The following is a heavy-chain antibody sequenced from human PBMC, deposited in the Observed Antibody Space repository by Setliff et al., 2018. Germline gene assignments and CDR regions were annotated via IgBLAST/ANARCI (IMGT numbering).Heavy chain of an antibody. Sequence: GESLKISCAASGFTFSDHYMDWVRQAPGKGLEWVGRTRSKATSYTTEYAASVKGRFTISRDDSKTSLYLQMNSLKTEDTAVYYCARGTYLGDPYYYYYMDVWGKGITVTVSS. CDR1: GFTFSDHY. V-gene: IGHV3-72*01. J-gene: IGHJ6*03. CDR2: TRSKATSYTT. CDR3: ARGTYLGDPYYYYYMDV. D-gene: IGHD3-16*01.